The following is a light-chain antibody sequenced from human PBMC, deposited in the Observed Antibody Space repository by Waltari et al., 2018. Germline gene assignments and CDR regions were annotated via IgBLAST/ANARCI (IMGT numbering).Light chain of an antibody. CDR3: SSYTSSSTWV. CDR1: SSALGSYNY. V-gene: IGLV2-14*01. J-gene: IGLJ3*02. CDR2: AVT. Sequence: QSALTQPASVSGSPGQSLTISCTGTSSALGSYNYVSWYQQHPGKAPKLMIYAVTKRPSGVSNRFSGSKSGNTASLTISGLQAEDEADYYCSSYTSSSTWVFGGGTKLTVL.